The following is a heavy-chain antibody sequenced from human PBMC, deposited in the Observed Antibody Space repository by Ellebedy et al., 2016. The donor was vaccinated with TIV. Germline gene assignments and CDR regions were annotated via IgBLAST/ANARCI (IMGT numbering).Heavy chain of an antibody. CDR2: IKPKTDGVTK. CDR3: TTDACARTSCRYQDFDY. J-gene: IGHJ4*02. D-gene: IGHD2-2*01. Sequence: GGSLRLSCAASGFPFSSAWMSWVRQLPGKGLEWVARIKPKTDGVTKDYLAPVKGIRFTISSDDSRNTVYLQVNSLKAEDSAVYYCTTDACARTSCRYQDFDYWGRGALVTVSS. CDR1: GFPFSSAW. V-gene: IGHV3-15*01.